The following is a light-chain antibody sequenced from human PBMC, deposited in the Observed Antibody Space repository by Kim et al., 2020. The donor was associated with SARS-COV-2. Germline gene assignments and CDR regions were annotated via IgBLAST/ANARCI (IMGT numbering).Light chain of an antibody. J-gene: IGKJ4*01. CDR3: QQRSSWLT. CDR1: QSVGSF. CDR2: DAS. V-gene: IGKV3-11*01. Sequence: SLSPGERATLSCRASQSVGSFLAWYQQKPGQAPRLLIYDASNRATGIPARFSGSGSGTDFTLTISSLEPEDFAIYYCQQRSSWLTFGGGTKVDIK.